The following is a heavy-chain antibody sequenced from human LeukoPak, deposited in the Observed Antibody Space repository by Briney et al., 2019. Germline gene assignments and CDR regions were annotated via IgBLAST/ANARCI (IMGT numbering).Heavy chain of an antibody. J-gene: IGHJ6*03. D-gene: IGHD6-13*01. V-gene: IGHV4-31*03. Sequence: SETLSLTCTASGGSISSGGYYWSWIRQYPGKGLEWIGYIYYSGSTYYNPSLKSRVTISVDTSKNQFSLKLSSVTAADTAVYYCARGPSIAAANYYYYMDVWGKGTTVTVSS. CDR3: ARGPSIAAANYYYYMDV. CDR2: IYYSGST. CDR1: GGSISSGGYY.